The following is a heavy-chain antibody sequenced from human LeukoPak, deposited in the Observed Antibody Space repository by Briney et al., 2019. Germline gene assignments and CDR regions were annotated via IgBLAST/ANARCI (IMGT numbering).Heavy chain of an antibody. CDR2: IYSGGST. CDR1: GFTVSSNY. Sequence: GGSLRLSCAASGFTVSSNYMSRVRQAPGKGLEWVSVIYSGGSTYYAASVKGRFIISRDNSKNTRYLRMNSLRAEDTPVYYCPGRWTGSADYWGQGTLVTVSS. CDR3: PGRWTGSADY. J-gene: IGHJ4*02. V-gene: IGHV3-66*02. D-gene: IGHD3/OR15-3a*01.